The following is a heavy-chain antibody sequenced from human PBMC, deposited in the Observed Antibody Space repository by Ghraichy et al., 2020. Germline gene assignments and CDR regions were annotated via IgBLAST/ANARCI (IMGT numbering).Heavy chain of an antibody. Sequence: GGSLRLSCAASGFTFSSYWMSWVRQAPGKGLEWVANIKQDGSEKYYVDSVKGRFTISRDNAKNSLYLQMNSLRAEDTAVYYCAKFDILTGYYSPFDYWGQGTLVTVSS. J-gene: IGHJ4*02. D-gene: IGHD3-9*01. CDR2: IKQDGSEK. CDR1: GFTFSSYW. V-gene: IGHV3-7*01. CDR3: AKFDILTGYYSPFDY.